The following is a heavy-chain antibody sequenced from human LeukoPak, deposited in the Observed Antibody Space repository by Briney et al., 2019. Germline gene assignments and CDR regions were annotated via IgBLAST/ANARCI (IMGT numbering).Heavy chain of an antibody. D-gene: IGHD2-2*02. CDR1: GYTFTSYD. CDR3: AREGCSSTSCYNSYWFDP. CDR2: MNPNSGNT. J-gene: IGHJ5*02. V-gene: IGHV1-8*01. Sequence: GALVKVSCKASGYTFTSYDINWVRQAPGQGLEWMGWMNPNSGNTGYAQKFQGRVTMTRNTSISTAYMELSSLRSEDTAVYYCAREGCSSTSCYNSYWFDPWGQGTLVTVSS.